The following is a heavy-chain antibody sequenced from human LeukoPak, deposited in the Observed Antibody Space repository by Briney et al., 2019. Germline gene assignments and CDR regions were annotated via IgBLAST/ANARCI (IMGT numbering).Heavy chain of an antibody. J-gene: IGHJ4*02. CDR2: INPNSGGT. CDR3: ARVTYYYDIPGESGFDY. V-gene: IGHV1-2*02. D-gene: IGHD3-22*01. Sequence: GASVKVSCKASGYTFTGYYMHWVRQAPGQGLEWMGWINPNSGGTNYAQKFQGRVTMTRDTSISTAYMELSRLRSDDTAVYYCARVTYYYDIPGESGFDYWGQGTLVTVSS. CDR1: GYTFTGYY.